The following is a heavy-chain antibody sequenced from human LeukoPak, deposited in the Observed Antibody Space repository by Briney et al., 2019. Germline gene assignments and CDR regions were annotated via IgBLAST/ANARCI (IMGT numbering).Heavy chain of an antibody. J-gene: IGHJ4*02. CDR3: ARLPQYSSGWYYFDY. CDR2: INPNSGGT. V-gene: IGHV1-2*02. D-gene: IGHD6-19*01. CDR1: GYTFTGYY. Sequence: ASVKVSCKASGYTFTGYYMHWVRQAPGQGLEWMGWINPNSGGTNYAQKFQGRVTMTRDTSISTAYMELSRLRSDDTAVYYCARLPQYSSGWYYFDYWGQGTLVTVSS.